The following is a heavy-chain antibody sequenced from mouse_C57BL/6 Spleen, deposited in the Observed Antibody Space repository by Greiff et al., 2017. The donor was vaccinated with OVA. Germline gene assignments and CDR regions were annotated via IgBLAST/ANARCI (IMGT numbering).Heavy chain of an antibody. Sequence: EVMLVESGGGLVKPGGSLKLSCAASGFTFSSYTMSWVRQTPEKRLEWVATISGGGGNTYYPDSVKGRFTISSDNAKNTLYLQRSSLRSEDTALYYCARQGGSNYLDYWGQGTTLTVSS. J-gene: IGHJ2*01. CDR2: ISGGGGNT. CDR3: ARQGGSNYLDY. V-gene: IGHV5-9*01. CDR1: GFTFSSYT.